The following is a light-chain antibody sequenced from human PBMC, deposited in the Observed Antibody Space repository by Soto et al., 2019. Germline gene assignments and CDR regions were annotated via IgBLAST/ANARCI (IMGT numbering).Light chain of an antibody. CDR2: GAS. CDR3: HQYTSPPWT. J-gene: IGKJ1*01. CDR1: QIVPGNY. V-gene: IGKV3-20*01. Sequence: EIVLTQSPGTLSLSPGDRATLSCRASQIVPGNYLAWLQRKPGQAPRLLIYGASSRAPGTPVRFSGSGSGTDFTLTISRLEPEDFAVYYCHQYTSPPWTVGQATQVET.